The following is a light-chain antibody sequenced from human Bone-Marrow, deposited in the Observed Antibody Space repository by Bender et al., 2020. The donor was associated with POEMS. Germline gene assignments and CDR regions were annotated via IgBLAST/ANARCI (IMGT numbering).Light chain of an antibody. Sequence: SFELTQDPAVSVALGQIVRITCQGDSLRNYYASWYQQKPGQAPVLVIYGKNNRPSGIPDRFSGSSSGNTASLTITGAQAEDEADYYCNSRDISGNVVFGGGTKLTVL. V-gene: IGLV3-19*01. CDR1: SLRNYY. CDR2: GKN. J-gene: IGLJ2*01. CDR3: NSRDISGNVV.